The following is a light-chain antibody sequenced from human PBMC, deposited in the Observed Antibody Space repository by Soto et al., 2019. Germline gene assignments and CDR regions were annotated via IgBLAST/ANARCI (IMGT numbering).Light chain of an antibody. Sequence: DVVMTQLPLSLPITLGQPASISGRASQGLVYRNVNIYLNWFQQRPGQSPRRLIYEVSNRDSGVPDRFSGSGAGTDFTLKISSVETEDFGVYYCMQGTHWPIAFGQGTQLEIK. CDR2: EVS. J-gene: IGKJ5*01. CDR1: QGLVYRNVNIY. CDR3: MQGTHWPIA. V-gene: IGKV2-30*01.